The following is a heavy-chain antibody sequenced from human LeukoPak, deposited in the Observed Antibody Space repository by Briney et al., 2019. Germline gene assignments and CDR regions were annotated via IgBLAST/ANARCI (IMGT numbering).Heavy chain of an antibody. J-gene: IGHJ4*02. Sequence: SETLSLTCAVYGGSVSGYYWNWIRQPPGKGLEWIGEINHSGSTNYNPSLKSRVTISVDTSKNQFSLKLNSVTAADTAVYYCARAVAGQLTFDYCGQGTLVTVSS. V-gene: IGHV4-34*01. CDR3: ARAVAGQLTFDY. CDR1: GGSVSGYY. D-gene: IGHD6-19*01. CDR2: INHSGST.